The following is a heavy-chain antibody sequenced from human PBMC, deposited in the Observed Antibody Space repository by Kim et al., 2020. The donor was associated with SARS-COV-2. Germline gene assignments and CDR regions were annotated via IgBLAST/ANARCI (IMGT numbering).Heavy chain of an antibody. J-gene: IGHJ4*02. CDR2: ISSRSDYI. V-gene: IGHV3-21*01. CDR3: ARGVDSGFDPDYYFAY. D-gene: IGHD5-12*01. Sequence: GGSLRLSCAASGFNFNSYSMDWVRQAPGKGLEWVSSISSRSDYIYYADSLWGRFTVSRDNAKNSLYLQMNSLRDEDTAVYYCARGVDSGFDPDYYFAYWGQGTLVTSPQ. CDR1: GFNFNSYS.